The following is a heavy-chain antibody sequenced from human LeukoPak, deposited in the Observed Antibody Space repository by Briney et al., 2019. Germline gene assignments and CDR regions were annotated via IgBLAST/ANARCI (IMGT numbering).Heavy chain of an antibody. CDR2: IYWNDDK. Sequence: SGPTLVKPTQTLTLTCTFSGFSLSTSGVGVGWIRQPPGKALEWLALIYWNDDKRYSPSLKSRLTITKDTSKNQVVLTMTNMDPVDTATYYCAHLHPELWFGELLFANWFDPWGQGTLVTVSS. D-gene: IGHD3-10*01. CDR1: GFSLSTSGVG. V-gene: IGHV2-5*01. CDR3: AHLHPELWFGELLFANWFDP. J-gene: IGHJ5*02.